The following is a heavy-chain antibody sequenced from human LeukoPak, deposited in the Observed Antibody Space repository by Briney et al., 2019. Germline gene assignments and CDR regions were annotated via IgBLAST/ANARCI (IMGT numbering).Heavy chain of an antibody. CDR1: GGSISSYY. D-gene: IGHD2-2*01. CDR2: IYYSGST. V-gene: IGHV4-59*01. CDR3: ARAPGYCSSTSCYAPRAFDY. J-gene: IGHJ4*02. Sequence: PSETLSLTCTVSGGSISSYYWSWIRQPPGKGLEWIGYIYYSGSTNYNPSLKSRVTISVDTSKNQFSLKLGSVTAADTAVYYCARAPGYCSSTSCYAPRAFDYWGQGTLVTVSS.